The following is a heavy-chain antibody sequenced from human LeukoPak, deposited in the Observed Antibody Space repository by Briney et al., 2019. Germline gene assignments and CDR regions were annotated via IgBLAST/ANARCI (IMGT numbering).Heavy chain of an antibody. Sequence: RPGGSLRLSCAASGFTFSSYAMTWVRQAPGKGLEWVSVISGRGGSTYYADSVKGRFTISRDNSKNTLYLQMNSLRADDTAVYYCAKDREWGDYAEYDYWGQGTLVTVSS. CDR3: AKDREWGDYAEYDY. V-gene: IGHV3-23*01. J-gene: IGHJ4*02. CDR2: ISGRGGST. CDR1: GFTFSSYA. D-gene: IGHD4-17*01.